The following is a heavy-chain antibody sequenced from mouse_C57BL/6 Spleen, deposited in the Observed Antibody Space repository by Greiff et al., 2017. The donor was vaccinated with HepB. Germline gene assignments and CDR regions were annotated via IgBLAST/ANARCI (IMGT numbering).Heavy chain of an antibody. CDR1: GFTFSDYG. Sequence: DVKLVESGGGLVKPGGSLKLSCAASGFTFSDYGMHWVRQAPEKGLEWVAYISSGSSTIYYADTVKGRFTISRDNAKNTLFLQMTSLRSEDTAMYYCARPGYYGSKGYWYFDVWGTGTTVTVSS. V-gene: IGHV5-17*01. J-gene: IGHJ1*03. CDR3: ARPGYYGSKGYWYFDV. D-gene: IGHD1-1*01. CDR2: ISSGSSTI.